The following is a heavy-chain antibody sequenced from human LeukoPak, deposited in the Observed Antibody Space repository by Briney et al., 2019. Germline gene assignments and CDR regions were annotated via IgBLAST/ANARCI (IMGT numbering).Heavy chain of an antibody. Sequence: GGSLRLSCAASGFTFSSYSMNWVGQAPGKGLEWVSSISSSSSYIYYADSVKGRFTISRDNAKNSLYLQMNSLRAEDTAVYYCARLGEPGDYDILTGPGDAFDIWGQGTMVTVSS. CDR1: GFTFSSYS. CDR3: ARLGEPGDYDILTGPGDAFDI. D-gene: IGHD3-9*01. CDR2: ISSSSSYI. V-gene: IGHV3-21*01. J-gene: IGHJ3*02.